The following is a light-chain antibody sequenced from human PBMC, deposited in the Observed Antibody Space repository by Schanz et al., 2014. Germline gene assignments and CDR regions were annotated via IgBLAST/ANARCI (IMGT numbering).Light chain of an antibody. J-gene: IGLJ3*02. CDR3: MSWDENLNGRV. Sequence: QSVLTQPPSVSGTPGQRVTISCSGSSSTIGSNYVYWYQQLPGTAPKLLIYSNDQRPAGVPDRFSGSRSGTSASLTISGLQSEDEADYYCMSWDENLNGRVFGGGTKLTVL. CDR1: SSTIGSNY. CDR2: SND. V-gene: IGLV1-44*01.